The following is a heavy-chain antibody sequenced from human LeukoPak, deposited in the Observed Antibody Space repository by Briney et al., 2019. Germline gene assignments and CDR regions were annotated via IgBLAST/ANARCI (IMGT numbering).Heavy chain of an antibody. D-gene: IGHD3-22*01. J-gene: IGHJ5*02. Sequence: ASVTVSCKASGYTFTGYYMHWVRQAPGQGLEWMGWINPNSGGTNYAQKFQGRVTMTRDTSISTAYMELSRLRSGDTAVYYCARSGPTYYDDSSGYPNRFGPWGQGNLVTVSS. CDR3: ARSGPTYYDDSSGYPNRFGP. CDR2: INPNSGGT. CDR1: GYTFTGYY. V-gene: IGHV1-2*02.